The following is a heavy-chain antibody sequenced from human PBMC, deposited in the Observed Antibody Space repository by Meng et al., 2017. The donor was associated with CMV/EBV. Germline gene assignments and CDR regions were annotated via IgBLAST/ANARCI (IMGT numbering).Heavy chain of an antibody. J-gene: IGHJ1*01. CDR1: GFTFSSYA. CDR3: ARVFHAGSSPSMVFQH. CDR2: ISYDGSNK. D-gene: IGHD1-26*01. V-gene: IGHV3-30*04. Sequence: GGSLRLSCAASGFTFSSYAMHWVRQAPGKGLEWVAVISYDGSNKYYADSVKGRFTISRDNSKNTLFLQMNSLRGEDTAMYYCARVFHAGSSPSMVFQHWGQGTLVTVSS.